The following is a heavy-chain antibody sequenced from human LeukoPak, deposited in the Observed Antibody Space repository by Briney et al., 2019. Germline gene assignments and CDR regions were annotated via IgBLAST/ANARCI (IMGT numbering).Heavy chain of an antibody. V-gene: IGHV4-30-4*08. CDR2: IYYSGRT. D-gene: IGHD3-9*01. J-gene: IGHJ5*02. Sequence: SETLSLTGTVSGGSISSCDYYWSWIRQPPGKGLVWIGYIYYSGRTYYNPSLKSRVTISVDTSKNQFSLKLSSVTAADTAVYYCARGPTRDHYDIFTGYYKGSGFDPWGQGTLVTVSS. CDR1: GGSISSCDYY. CDR3: ARGPTRDHYDIFTGYYKGSGFDP.